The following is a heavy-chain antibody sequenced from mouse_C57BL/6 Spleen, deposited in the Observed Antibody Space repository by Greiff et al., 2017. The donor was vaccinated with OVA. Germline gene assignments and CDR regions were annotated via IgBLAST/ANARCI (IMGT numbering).Heavy chain of an antibody. D-gene: IGHD2-3*01. V-gene: IGHV3-6*01. CDR1: GYSIPSGYY. CDR3: ARDKPDGYYNY. Sequence: EVQVVESGPGLVKPSQSLSLTCSVTGYSIPSGYYWNWIRQFPGNKLEWMGYISYDGSNNYNPSLKNRISITRDTSKNQFFLKLNSVTTEDTATYYCARDKPDGYYNYWGQGTTLTVSS. J-gene: IGHJ2*01. CDR2: ISYDGSN.